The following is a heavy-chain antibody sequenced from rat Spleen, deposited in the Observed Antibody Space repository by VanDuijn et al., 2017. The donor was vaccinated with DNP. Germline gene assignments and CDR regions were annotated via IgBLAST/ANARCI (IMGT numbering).Heavy chain of an antibody. Sequence: QVQLKESGPGLVQPSQTLSLTCTVAGFSLTSYSVSWARQPSGKGPEWMGRMWYDGDTAYNSALKSRLSISRDTSKNQVFLKMNSLQTDDTGTYYCTRDKDYYYDGSYYPTMDAWGRGTSVTVSS. D-gene: IGHD1-12*02. J-gene: IGHJ4*01. V-gene: IGHV2-63*01. CDR2: MWYDGDT. CDR3: TRDKDYYYDGSYYPTMDA. CDR1: GFSLTSYS.